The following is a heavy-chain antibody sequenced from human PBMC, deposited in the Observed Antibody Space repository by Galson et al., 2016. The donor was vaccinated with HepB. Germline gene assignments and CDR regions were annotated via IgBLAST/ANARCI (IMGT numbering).Heavy chain of an antibody. Sequence: SETLSLTCAVSGVSISSSDWWTYVRQPPGKGLEWIGEIYHSGSTIYNPSLKSRVTMSLDKSKNHFSLALRSVPAADTAVYYCARAEGNYDSGGNYYYNYMDVWGKGTTVTVSS. J-gene: IGHJ6*03. CDR2: IYHSGST. D-gene: IGHD3-22*01. V-gene: IGHV4-4*02. CDR3: ARAEGNYDSGGNYYYNYMDV. CDR1: GVSISSSDW.